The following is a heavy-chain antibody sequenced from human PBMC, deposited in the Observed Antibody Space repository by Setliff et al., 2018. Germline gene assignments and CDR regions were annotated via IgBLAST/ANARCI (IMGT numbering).Heavy chain of an antibody. D-gene: IGHD6-6*01. CDR3: ASPSSIIVPAVGSDVFNI. J-gene: IGHJ3*02. V-gene: IGHV4-34*01. CDR2: INHSGST. CDR1: GGSFSTYY. Sequence: SETLSLTCAVYGGSFSTYYWNWIRQPPGKGLEWIGEINHSGSTNYKMSLKSRVTISVDTSKNQFSLKLASVTAADTAVYYCASPSSIIVPAVGSDVFNIWGQGTMVTVSS.